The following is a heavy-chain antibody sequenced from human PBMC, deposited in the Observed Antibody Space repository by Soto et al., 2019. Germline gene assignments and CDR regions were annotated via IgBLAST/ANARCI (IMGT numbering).Heavy chain of an antibody. D-gene: IGHD6-6*01. J-gene: IGHJ5*02. CDR2: IYYSGST. Sequence: QVQLQESGPGLVKPSETLSLTCTVSGGSISSYYWSWIRQPPGKGLEWIGYIYYSGSTNYNPSLKSRVTISVDTSKNQFSLKLSSVTAADTAVYYCARADIEQLGGDWFDPWGQGTLVTVSS. CDR3: ARADIEQLGGDWFDP. V-gene: IGHV4-59*01. CDR1: GGSISSYY.